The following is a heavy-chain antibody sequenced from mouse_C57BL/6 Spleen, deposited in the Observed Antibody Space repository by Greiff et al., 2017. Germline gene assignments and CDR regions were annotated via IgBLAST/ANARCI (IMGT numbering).Heavy chain of an antibody. CDR2: IYPGSGNT. D-gene: IGHD1-1*01. J-gene: IGHJ4*01. CDR3: ARSGYYGSSYYAMDY. Sequence: VQLQQSGPELVKPGASVKISCKASGYSFTSYYIHWVKQRPGQGLEWIGWIYPGSGNTKYNEKFKGKATLTADTSSSTAYMQLSSLTSEDSAVXYCARSGYYGSSYYAMDYWGQGTSVTVSS. V-gene: IGHV1-66*01. CDR1: GYSFTSYY.